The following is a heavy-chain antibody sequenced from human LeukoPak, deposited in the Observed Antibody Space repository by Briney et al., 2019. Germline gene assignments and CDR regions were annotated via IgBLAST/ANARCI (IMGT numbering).Heavy chain of an antibody. V-gene: IGHV4-4*02. J-gene: IGHJ4*02. D-gene: IGHD2-8*01. CDR1: GGSITSTNW. CDR2: ISLNGVT. Sequence: KPSGTLSLTCGVSGGSITSTNWWSWVRQTPGQGLEWIGEISLNGVTNYNPSLNSRVTMLLDTSRNHLSLNLTSLTAADTAVYYCSRENGAFSPFGYWGQGTLVTVPS. CDR3: SRENGAFSPFGY.